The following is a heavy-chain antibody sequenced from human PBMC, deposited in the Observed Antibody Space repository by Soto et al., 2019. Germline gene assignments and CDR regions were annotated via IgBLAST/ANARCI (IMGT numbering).Heavy chain of an antibody. D-gene: IGHD3-3*01. CDR3: AGGVWRGYSEYYYGMDV. CDR2: IIPIFGTP. CDR1: GGTFISYS. V-gene: IGHV1-69*01. J-gene: IGHJ6*02. Sequence: QVQLVQSGAEMKKSGSSVTVSCKVFGGTFISYSFSWVRQAPGQGPEWMGGIIPIFGTPNYAQKFQGRVTITADGSTSTAYMELSSLRSGDTAVYYCAGGVWRGYSEYYYGMDVWGQGTTVTVSS.